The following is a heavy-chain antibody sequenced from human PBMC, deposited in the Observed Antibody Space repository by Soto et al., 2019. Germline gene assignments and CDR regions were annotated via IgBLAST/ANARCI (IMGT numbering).Heavy chain of an antibody. J-gene: IGHJ6*02. D-gene: IGHD6-13*01. CDR1: GGSFSGYY. V-gene: IGHV4-34*01. Sequence: SETLSLTCAVYGGSFSGYYWSWIRQPPGKGLEWIGEINHSGSTNYNPSLKSRVTISVDTSKNRFSLKLSSVTAADTAVYYCARERGSSSWRYYYYGMDVWGQGTTVTVSS. CDR2: INHSGST. CDR3: ARERGSSSWRYYYYGMDV.